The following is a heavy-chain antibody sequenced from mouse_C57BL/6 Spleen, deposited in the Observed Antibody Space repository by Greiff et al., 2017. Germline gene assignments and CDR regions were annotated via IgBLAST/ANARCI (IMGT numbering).Heavy chain of an antibody. Sequence: EVQLQESGGGLVKPGGSLKLSCAASGFTFSDYGMHWVRQAPEQGLEWVAYISSGSSTIYYADTVKGRFTISRDNAKNTLFLRMTSLGSEDTAMYYCARGGFYFDYWGQGTTLTVSS. CDR1: GFTFSDYG. J-gene: IGHJ2*01. CDR2: ISSGSSTI. V-gene: IGHV5-17*01. CDR3: ARGGFYFDY.